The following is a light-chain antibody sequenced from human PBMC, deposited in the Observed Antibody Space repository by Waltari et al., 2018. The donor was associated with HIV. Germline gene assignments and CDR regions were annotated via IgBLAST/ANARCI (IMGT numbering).Light chain of an antibody. CDR2: DNH. CDR1: NSNIGSNS. J-gene: IGLJ1*01. CDR3: GTWDSGLNAYV. V-gene: IGLV1-51*01. Sequence: QSVLTQPPSVSAAPGQKIGISCSGANSNIGSNSVSWYQQSPGRAPQLLIYDNHRRPSETPDRFSGSTSGTSGTLDITGRQTGDEADYYCGTWDSGLNAYVFGSGTKVTVL.